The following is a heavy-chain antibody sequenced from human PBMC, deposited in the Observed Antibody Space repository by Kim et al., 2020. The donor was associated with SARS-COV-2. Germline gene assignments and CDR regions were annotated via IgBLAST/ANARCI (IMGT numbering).Heavy chain of an antibody. J-gene: IGHJ4*02. D-gene: IGHD6-13*01. CDR3: AKDIGTSWYPLGY. CDR2: IWNDGSNK. CDR1: GFTFSNYG. Sequence: GGSLRLSCAASGFTFSNYGMHWVRQAPGKGLEWVAVIWNDGSNKYFADSVRGRVTISRDNSKNTLYLQMNSLRAEDTALYFCAKDIGTSWYPLGYWGQGTLVTVSS. V-gene: IGHV3-33*06.